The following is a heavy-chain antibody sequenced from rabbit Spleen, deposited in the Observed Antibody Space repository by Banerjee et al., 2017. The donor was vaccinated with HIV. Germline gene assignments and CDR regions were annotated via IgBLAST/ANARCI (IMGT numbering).Heavy chain of an antibody. J-gene: IGHJ4*01. CDR2: IASGSSGDT. V-gene: IGHV1S40*01. D-gene: IGHD1-1*01. CDR1: GFSFSNRYY. Sequence: QSLEESGGDLVKPGGTLTLTCTASGFSFSNRYYMCWVRQAPGKGLEWIACIASGSSGDTYYASWAKGRFTISKTSSTTVTLQMTSLTAADRATYFCARDLVGVIGWNFYLWGQGTLVTVS. CDR3: ARDLVGVIGWNFYL.